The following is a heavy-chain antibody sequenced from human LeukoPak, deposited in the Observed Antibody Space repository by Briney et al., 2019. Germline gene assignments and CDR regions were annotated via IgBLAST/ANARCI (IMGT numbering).Heavy chain of an antibody. CDR3: ASGYDSSGYYPFDY. CDR1: GSTVSSNY. Sequence: PGGSLRLSCAASGSTVSSNYMSWVRQAPGKGLEWVSVIYSGGSTYYADSVKGRFTISRDNSKNTLYLQMNSLRAEDTAVYYCASGYDSSGYYPFDYWGQGTLVTVSS. J-gene: IGHJ4*02. D-gene: IGHD3-22*01. CDR2: IYSGGST. V-gene: IGHV3-53*01.